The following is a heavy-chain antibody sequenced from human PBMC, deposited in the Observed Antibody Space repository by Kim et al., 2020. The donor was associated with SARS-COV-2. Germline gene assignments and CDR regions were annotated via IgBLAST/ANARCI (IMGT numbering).Heavy chain of an antibody. CDR2: MYYSGST. J-gene: IGHJ6*04. D-gene: IGHD2-2*01. CDR3: ARVGCSSTSCPDAVDV. Sequence: SETLSLTCTVSGCSISSYYWSWIRQPPGKGLECIGYMYYSGSTNYNPSLKSRVTISVDTSKNQFSLKLSAVTAAYTAVYYCARVGCSSTSCPDAVDVWGKRAPVPVSS. CDR1: GCSISSYY. V-gene: IGHV4-59*01.